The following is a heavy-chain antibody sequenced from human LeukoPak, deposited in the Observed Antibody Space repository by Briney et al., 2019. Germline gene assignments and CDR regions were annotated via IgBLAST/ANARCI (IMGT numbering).Heavy chain of an antibody. CDR1: GSSISSYY. V-gene: IGHV4-59*01. J-gene: IGHJ4*02. D-gene: IGHD2-2*01. CDR2: IYYSRST. CDR3: SAAKIPAADYYFDY. Sequence: SETLSLTCTVSGSSISSYYWSWFRQPPAERREGLVYIYYSRSTNYYTSLKRRLTISVDTSKNQLSFPLSSVTAAETPVIYCSAAKIPAADYYFDYWGQGTLVTVSS.